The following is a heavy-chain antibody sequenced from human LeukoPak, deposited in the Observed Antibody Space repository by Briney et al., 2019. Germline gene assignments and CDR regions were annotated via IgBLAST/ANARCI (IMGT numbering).Heavy chain of an antibody. J-gene: IGHJ6*02. CDR2: IYSSWST. Sequence: SETLSLTCTVSGGSISNYYWSWVRRPAGKGLDWIGRIYSSWSTDYNPSLKSRVTMSLDTSKNQFSVKLTSVTAADTAVYYCARVMDVVVVGYYYYGMEVWGQGTTVAVSS. V-gene: IGHV4-4*07. CDR3: ARVMDVVVVGYYYYGMEV. CDR1: GGSISNYY. D-gene: IGHD3-22*01.